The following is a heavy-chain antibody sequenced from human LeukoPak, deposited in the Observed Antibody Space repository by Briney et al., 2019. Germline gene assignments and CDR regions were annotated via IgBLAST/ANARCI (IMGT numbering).Heavy chain of an antibody. V-gene: IGHV1-46*01. Sequence: VASVKVSCKASGYTFTSYYMHWVRQAPGQGLEWMGIINPSGGSTTYAQKFQGRVTMTRDTSTSTVYMELSSPRSEDTAVFYCARGGSLAAAPHRYYFDYWGQGTPVTVSS. CDR2: INPSGGST. J-gene: IGHJ4*02. CDR3: ARGGSLAAAPHRYYFDY. D-gene: IGHD6-19*01. CDR1: GYTFTSYY.